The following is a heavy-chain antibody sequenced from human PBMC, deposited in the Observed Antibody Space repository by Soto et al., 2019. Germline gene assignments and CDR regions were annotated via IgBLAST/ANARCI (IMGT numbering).Heavy chain of an antibody. D-gene: IGHD6-19*01. J-gene: IGHJ4*02. CDR1: GFTFSDYA. Sequence: VQLVESGGGVVQPGRSLRLSCAASGFTFSDYAMHWVRQAPGKGLEWVAVVSHDGRNTNYADSVKGRFTISRDSSKNKVSLEMTSLRAEDTAVYYCAKGRRQWLVTSDFNYWGQGALVTVSS. CDR2: VSHDGRNT. V-gene: IGHV3-30*18. CDR3: AKGRRQWLVTSDFNY.